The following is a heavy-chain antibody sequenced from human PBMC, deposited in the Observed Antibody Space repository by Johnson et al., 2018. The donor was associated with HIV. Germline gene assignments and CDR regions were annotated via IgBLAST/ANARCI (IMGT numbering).Heavy chain of an antibody. Sequence: VQLVESGGGLVQPGGSLRLSCAVSGFTFSKAWMSWVRQAPGKGLEWVSGMGTAGDRHYADSVNGRFTVSRENAKNTLYLQMNSLRAEDTAVYYCARGVDGAFDIWGQGTMVTVSS. CDR2: MGTAGDR. CDR1: GFTFSKAW. J-gene: IGHJ3*02. CDR3: ARGVDGAFDI. D-gene: IGHD3-10*01. V-gene: IGHV3-66*02.